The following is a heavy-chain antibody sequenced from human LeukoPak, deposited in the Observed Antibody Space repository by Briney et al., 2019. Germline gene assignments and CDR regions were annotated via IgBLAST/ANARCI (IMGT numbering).Heavy chain of an antibody. CDR1: GDSISTDYC. J-gene: IGHJ4*02. CDR3: ARGKDAYKVGNY. CDR2: IYNSDDT. V-gene: IGHV4-38-2*02. Sequence: PSETLSLTCSVSGDSISTDYCWTWIRQPPGKVPEWIGTIYNSDDTYYTPSLASRVTISMDASKNQFSLKMTSVTAADTAVYYCARGKDAYKVGNYWGQGALVTVSA. D-gene: IGHD5-24*01.